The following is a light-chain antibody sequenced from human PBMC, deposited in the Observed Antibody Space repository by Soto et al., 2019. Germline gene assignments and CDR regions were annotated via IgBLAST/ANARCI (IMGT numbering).Light chain of an antibody. CDR3: ASWDDSLSGLV. J-gene: IGLJ2*01. CDR1: SSNIGSNY. V-gene: IGLV1-47*01. CDR2: RNN. Sequence: QSVLTQPPSASGTPGQTVTISCPGSSSNIGSNYVYWYQQLPGTAPKLLIYRNNQRPSGVPDRFSGSKSGTSASLAISGLRSEDEADYYCASWDDSLSGLVFGGGTKLTVL.